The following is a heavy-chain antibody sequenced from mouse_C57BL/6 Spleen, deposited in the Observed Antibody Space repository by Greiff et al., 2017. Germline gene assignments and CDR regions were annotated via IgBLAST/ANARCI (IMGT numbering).Heavy chain of an antibody. CDR1: GYTFTDYE. J-gene: IGHJ3*01. Sequence: QVQLKESGAELVRPGASVTLSCKASGYTFTDYEMHWVKQTPVHGLEWIGAIDPETGGTAYNQKFKGKAILTADKSSSTAYIELRSLTSEDSAVYYCTRGGPFAYWGQGTLVTVSA. CDR2: IDPETGGT. CDR3: TRGGPFAY. V-gene: IGHV1-15*01.